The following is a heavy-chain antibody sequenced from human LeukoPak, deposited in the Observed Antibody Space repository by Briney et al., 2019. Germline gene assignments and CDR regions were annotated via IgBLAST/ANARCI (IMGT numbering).Heavy chain of an antibody. CDR3: ARDLLTIFGVDPFDP. CDR2: IYTSGST. CDR1: GGSISSYY. D-gene: IGHD3-3*01. V-gene: IGHV4-4*07. J-gene: IGHJ5*02. Sequence: SETLSLTCTASGGSISSYYWSWIRQPAGKGLEWIGRIYTSGSTNYNPSLKSRVTMSVDTSKNQFSLKLSSVTAADTAVYYCARDLLTIFGVDPFDPWGQGTLVTVSS.